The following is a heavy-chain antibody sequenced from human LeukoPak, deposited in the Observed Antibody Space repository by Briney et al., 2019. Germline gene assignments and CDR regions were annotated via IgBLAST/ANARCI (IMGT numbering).Heavy chain of an antibody. D-gene: IGHD6-13*01. CDR1: GFTFSSYG. V-gene: IGHV3-30*02. CDR3: AKKPIVAAAGDEYFQH. CDR2: IRYDGSNK. J-gene: IGHJ1*01. Sequence: GGSLRLSCAASGFTFSSYGMHWVRQAPGKGLEWVAFIRYDGSNKYYADSVKGRFTISRDNSKNTLYLQMNSLRAEDTAVYYCAKKPIVAAAGDEYFQHWGQGTLVTVSS.